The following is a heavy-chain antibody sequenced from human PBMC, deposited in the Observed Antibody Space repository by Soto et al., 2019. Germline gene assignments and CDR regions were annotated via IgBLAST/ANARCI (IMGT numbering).Heavy chain of an antibody. V-gene: IGHV4-39*01. CDR1: GGSISSSSYY. CDR3: ARPIAVAGKDYYYYYYMDV. J-gene: IGHJ6*03. CDR2: IYYSGST. D-gene: IGHD6-19*01. Sequence: SETLSLTCTVSGGSISSSSYYWGWIRQPPGKGLEWIGSIYYSGSTYYNPSLKSRVTISVDTSKNQFPLKLSSVTAADTAVYYCARPIAVAGKDYYYYYYMDVWGKGTTVTVSS.